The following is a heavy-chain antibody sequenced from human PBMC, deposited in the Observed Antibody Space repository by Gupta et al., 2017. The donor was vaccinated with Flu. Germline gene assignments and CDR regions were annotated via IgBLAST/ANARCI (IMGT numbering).Heavy chain of an antibody. D-gene: IGHD2-2*01. V-gene: IGHV3-48*01. CDR3: AREYCSSTSCYFLGRNNAFDI. CDR2: IRSSSSTI. J-gene: IGHJ3*02. Sequence: EWFSYIRSSSSTIYYADSVKGRFTISRENAKNSLYLQMNSLRAEDTAVYYCAREYCSSTSCYFLGRNNAFDIWGQGTMVTVSS.